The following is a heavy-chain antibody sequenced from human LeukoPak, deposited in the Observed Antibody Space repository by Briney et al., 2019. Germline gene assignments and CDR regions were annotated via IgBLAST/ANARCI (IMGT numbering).Heavy chain of an antibody. CDR3: ASESSTSRIDY. D-gene: IGHD2-2*01. CDR2: IYYSGST. J-gene: IGHJ4*02. V-gene: IGHV4-59*06. Sequence: SETLSLTCTVSGGSISSYYWSWIRQPPGKGLEWIGYIYYSGSTYYNPSLKSRVTISVDTSKNQFSLKLSSVTAADTAAYYCASESSTSRIDYWGQGTLVTVSS. CDR1: GGSISSYY.